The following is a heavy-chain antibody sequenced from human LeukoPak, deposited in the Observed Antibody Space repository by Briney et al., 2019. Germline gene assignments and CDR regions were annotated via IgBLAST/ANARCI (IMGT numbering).Heavy chain of an antibody. CDR2: INHSGST. CDR3: ARRGEDAGLIYYYYYMDV. D-gene: IGHD3-10*01. Sequence: SETLSLTCAVYGGSFSGYYWSWIRQPPGKGLEWIGEINHSGSTNYNPSLKSRVTISVDTSKNQFSLKLSSVTAADTAVYYCARRGEDAGLIYYYYYMDVWGKGTTVTVSS. CDR1: GGSFSGYY. V-gene: IGHV4-34*01. J-gene: IGHJ6*03.